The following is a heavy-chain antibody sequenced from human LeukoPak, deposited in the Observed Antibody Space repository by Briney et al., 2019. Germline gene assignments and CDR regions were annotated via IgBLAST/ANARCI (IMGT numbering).Heavy chain of an antibody. J-gene: IGHJ5*02. D-gene: IGHD3-10*02. V-gene: IGHV4-59*01. CDR2: IYYSGST. Sequence: MSSETLSLTCTVSGGSISSYYWSWIRQPPGKGLEWIGYIYYSGSTNYNPSLKSRVIISVDTSKNQFSLKLSSVTAADTAVYYCARVSTFGELLIDPWGQGTLVTVSS. CDR3: ARVSTFGELLIDP. CDR1: GGSISSYY.